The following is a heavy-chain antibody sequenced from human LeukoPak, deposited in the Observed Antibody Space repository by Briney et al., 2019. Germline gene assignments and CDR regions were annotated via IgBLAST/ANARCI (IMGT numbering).Heavy chain of an antibody. CDR1: GFTFSSYS. CDR3: ATNPRWLDPFDY. D-gene: IGHD4-23*01. Sequence: GGSLRLSCAASGFTFSSYSTNWVRQAPGKGLEWVSSITSSSSYIHYADSVKGRFTISRDNAKNSLYLQMNSLRAEDTAVYYCATNPRWLDPFDYWGQGTLVTVSS. J-gene: IGHJ4*02. V-gene: IGHV3-21*01. CDR2: ITSSSSYI.